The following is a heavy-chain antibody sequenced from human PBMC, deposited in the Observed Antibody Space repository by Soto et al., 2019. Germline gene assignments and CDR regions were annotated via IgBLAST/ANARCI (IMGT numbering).Heavy chain of an antibody. V-gene: IGHV3-30-3*01. CDR2: ISYDGSNK. J-gene: IGHJ4*02. Sequence: PGGSLRLSCAASGFTFSSYAMHWVRQAPGKGLEWVAVISYDGSNKYYADSVKGRFTISRDNSKNTLYLQMNSLRAEDTAVYYCARSHPASWLRLYYFDYWGQGTLVTVSS. CDR3: ARSHPASWLRLYYFDY. D-gene: IGHD5-12*01. CDR1: GFTFSSYA.